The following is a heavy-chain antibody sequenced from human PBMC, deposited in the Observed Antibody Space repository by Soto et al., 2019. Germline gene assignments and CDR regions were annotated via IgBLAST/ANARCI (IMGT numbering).Heavy chain of an antibody. Sequence: ASVKVSCKASGYTFTSYDINWVRQATGQGLEWMGWMNPNSGNTGYAQKFQGRVTMTRNTSISTAYMELSSLRSEDTAVYYCASYYYDSSGYYSLDAFDIWGQGTMVTVS. J-gene: IGHJ3*02. V-gene: IGHV1-8*01. CDR3: ASYYYDSSGYYSLDAFDI. CDR1: GYTFTSYD. D-gene: IGHD3-22*01. CDR2: MNPNSGNT.